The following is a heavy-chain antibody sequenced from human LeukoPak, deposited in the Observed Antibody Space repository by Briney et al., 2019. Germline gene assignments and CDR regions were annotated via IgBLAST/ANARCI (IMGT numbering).Heavy chain of an antibody. CDR1: GFTFSSC. D-gene: IGHD1-26*01. V-gene: IGHV3-48*04. J-gene: IGHJ3*02. Sequence: GGSLRLSCAASGFTFSSCMNWVRQAPGKGLEWVSYISSSGSTIYYADSVKGRFTISRDNAKNSLYLQMNSLRAEDTAVYYCARDGGGSLVAFDIWGQGTMVTVSS. CDR2: ISSSGSTI. CDR3: ARDGGGSLVAFDI.